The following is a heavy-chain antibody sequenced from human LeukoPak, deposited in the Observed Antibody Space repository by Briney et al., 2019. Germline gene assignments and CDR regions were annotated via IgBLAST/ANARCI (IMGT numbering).Heavy chain of an antibody. CDR1: GFTFGDYA. CDR2: IRRKAYGGTA. CDR3: TRDRGTTSPTESDY. Sequence: GGSLRLSCTAYGFTFGDYALTWVRQAPGKGLEWVGFIRRKAYGGTAEYAASVKGRFTISRKDSKSIAYLQMNSLKTEDTGVYYCTRDRGTTSPTESDYWGQGTLVTVSS. V-gene: IGHV3-49*04. J-gene: IGHJ4*02. D-gene: IGHD2-2*01.